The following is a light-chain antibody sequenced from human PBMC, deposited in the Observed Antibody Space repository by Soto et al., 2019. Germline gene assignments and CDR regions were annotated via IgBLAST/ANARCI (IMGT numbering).Light chain of an antibody. J-gene: IGKJ1*01. V-gene: IGKV1-5*01. CDR1: QGISNW. CDR2: DAS. Sequence: DIQMTQSPSSVSASVGDRVTITCRASQGISNWLAWYQQKPGEAPKLLIYDASSLQSGVPSRFSGSGSGTEFTLTISSLQPDDLATYYCQQYNSYSRKFGQGTKVDIK. CDR3: QQYNSYSRK.